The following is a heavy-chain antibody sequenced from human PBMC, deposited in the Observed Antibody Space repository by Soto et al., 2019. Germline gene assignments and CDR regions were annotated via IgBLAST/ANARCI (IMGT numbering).Heavy chain of an antibody. CDR2: VIPLFDTA. D-gene: IGHD6-6*01. V-gene: IGHV1-69*01. Sequence: QVQVVQSGAEVKKPGSSVKVSCKVSGGIFTNNAISWVRQAPGQGLEWLGGVIPLFDTAYYAQIFRGRLRISADGATTTAYMELSGLTSADTAVYFCAREAYGSSSGSRGNWFDPWGQGTLVTVSS. CDR3: AREAYGSSSGSRGNWFDP. CDR1: GGIFTNNA. J-gene: IGHJ5*02.